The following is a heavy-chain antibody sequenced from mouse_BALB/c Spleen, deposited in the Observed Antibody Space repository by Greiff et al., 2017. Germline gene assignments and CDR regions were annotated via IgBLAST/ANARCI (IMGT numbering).Heavy chain of an antibody. D-gene: IGHD2-1*01. Sequence: VQLQQSGAELVKPGASVKLSCTASGFNIKDTYMHWVKQRPEQGLEWIGRIDPENGNTKYDPKFQGKATITADTSSNTAYLQLSSLTSEDTAVYYCAHYGNFAWFAYWGQGTLVTVSA. V-gene: IGHV14-3*02. CDR1: GFNIKDTY. J-gene: IGHJ3*01. CDR3: AHYGNFAWFAY. CDR2: IDPENGNT.